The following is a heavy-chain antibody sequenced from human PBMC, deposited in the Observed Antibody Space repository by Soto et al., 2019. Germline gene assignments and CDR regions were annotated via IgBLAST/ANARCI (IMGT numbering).Heavy chain of an antibody. CDR2: MSSSSSYI. CDR3: ARDKPVYSYGYGLGY. CDR1: GLTFSSYS. V-gene: IGHV3-21*01. Sequence: EVQLVESGGGLVKPGGSLRLSCAASGLTFSSYSMNWVRQAQGKGLEWVSSMSSSSSYIYYADSVKGRFTISRDNAKNSLYLPMNSLRAEDTAVYYCARDKPVYSYGYGLGYWGQGALVTVSS. D-gene: IGHD5-18*01. J-gene: IGHJ4*02.